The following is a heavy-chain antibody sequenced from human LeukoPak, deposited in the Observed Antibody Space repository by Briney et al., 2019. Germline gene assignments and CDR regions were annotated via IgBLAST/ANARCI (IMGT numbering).Heavy chain of an antibody. CDR1: GYTFTSYA. D-gene: IGHD4-4*01. Sequence: GASVKVSCKASGYTFTSYAMHWVRQAPGRRLEWMGWINAGNGNTRYSQKFQGRVTITRDTSASTAYMELSSLRSEDTAVYYCARDPNDYSKDYWGQGTLVTVSS. CDR3: ARDPNDYSKDY. V-gene: IGHV1-3*01. J-gene: IGHJ4*02. CDR2: INAGNGNT.